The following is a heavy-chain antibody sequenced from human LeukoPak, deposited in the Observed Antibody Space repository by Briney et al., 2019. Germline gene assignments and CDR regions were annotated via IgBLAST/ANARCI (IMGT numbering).Heavy chain of an antibody. V-gene: IGHV3-15*01. Sequence: TGGSLRLSCSASGLTFSNAWMSWVRQAPRKGLEWVGRIKSNTDGGTTAYAAPVKGRFTISRDDSKNTLYLQMNSLKTEDTAVYYCTSLVVVIRNWFDPLGQGTLVTISS. D-gene: IGHD3-22*01. CDR1: GLTFSNAW. J-gene: IGHJ5*02. CDR2: IKSNTDGGTT. CDR3: TSLVVVIRNWFDP.